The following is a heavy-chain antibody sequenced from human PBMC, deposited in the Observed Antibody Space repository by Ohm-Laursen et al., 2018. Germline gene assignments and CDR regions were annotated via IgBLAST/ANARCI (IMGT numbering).Heavy chain of an antibody. CDR2: IYTSGIT. CDR3: ARGLYDSSGYYYYYFDY. D-gene: IGHD3-22*01. V-gene: IGHV4-4*07. Sequence: SETLSLAWTVSGGSIGTYYWSWIRQPAGKGLEWIGRIYTSGITYYNSSLKSRVAMSVDTSKNQFSLKLNSVTAADTAVYYCARGLYDSSGYYYYYFDYWGQGTLVTVSS. CDR1: GGSIGTYY. J-gene: IGHJ4*02.